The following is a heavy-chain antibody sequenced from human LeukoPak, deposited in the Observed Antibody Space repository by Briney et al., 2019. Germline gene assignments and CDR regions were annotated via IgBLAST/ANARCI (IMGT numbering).Heavy chain of an antibody. CDR1: GYTFTSDG. J-gene: IGHJ6*02. CDR3: ARCYYDSSGLDYYGMDV. D-gene: IGHD3-22*01. Sequence: ASAKVSCKASGYTFTSDGISWVREAPGQGVEWVGWLSADNGNTNYAQKLQGRVTMTTDTSTSTAYLELRSLRADDTAVYYCARCYYDSSGLDYYGMDVWGQGTTVTVSS. CDR2: LSADNGNT. V-gene: IGHV1-18*01.